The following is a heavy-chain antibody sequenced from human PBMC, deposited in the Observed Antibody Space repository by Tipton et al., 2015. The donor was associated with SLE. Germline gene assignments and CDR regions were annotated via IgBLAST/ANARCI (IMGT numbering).Heavy chain of an antibody. J-gene: IGHJ1*01. CDR1: GYTFTSYA. V-gene: IGHV1-3*01. CDR3: ANEYCSSTSCYRYFQH. Sequence: QLVQSGPEVKKPGASVKVSCKASGYTFTSYAMHWVRQDPGQRLEWMGWINAGNGNTKYSQKFQGRVTITRDTSASTAYMELSSLGSEDSAVYYCANEYCSSTSCYRYFQHWGQGTLVTVSS. D-gene: IGHD2-2*02. CDR2: INAGNGNT.